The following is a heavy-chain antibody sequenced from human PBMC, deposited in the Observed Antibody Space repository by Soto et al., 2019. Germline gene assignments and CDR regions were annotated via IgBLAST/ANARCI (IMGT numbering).Heavy chain of an antibody. CDR2: NKSKTDGGTT. Sequence: EVQLVESGGGLVKPGGSLRLSCAASGFTFSNAWMSWVRQAPGKGLEWVGRNKSKTDGGTTDYAAPVKGRFTISRDDSKNTLYLQMNSLKTEDTAVYYCTTATLLWFGEFSDWGQGTLVTVSS. CDR3: TTATLLWFGEFSD. V-gene: IGHV3-15*01. J-gene: IGHJ4*02. CDR1: GFTFSNAW. D-gene: IGHD3-10*01.